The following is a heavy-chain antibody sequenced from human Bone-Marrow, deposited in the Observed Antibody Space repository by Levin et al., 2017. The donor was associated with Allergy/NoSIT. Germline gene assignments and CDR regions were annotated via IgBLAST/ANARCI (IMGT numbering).Heavy chain of an antibody. CDR2: ISHDGSKK. CDR1: GFIFSNYA. Sequence: PGGSLRLSCAASGFIFSNYAMYWVRQIPGKGLECVAVISHDGSKKYYADSVKGRFTISRDNSKNTFYLQMNSLRAEDTAVFYCARDRLQWLVGDYFDYWGQGTLVTVSS. J-gene: IGHJ4*02. V-gene: IGHV3-30*14. D-gene: IGHD6-19*01. CDR3: ARDRLQWLVGDYFDY.